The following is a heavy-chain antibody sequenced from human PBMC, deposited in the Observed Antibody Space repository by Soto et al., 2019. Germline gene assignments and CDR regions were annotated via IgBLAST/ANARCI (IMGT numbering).Heavy chain of an antibody. V-gene: IGHV5-51*01. CDR3: ARRHPSSPYFDY. D-gene: IGHD6-13*01. Sequence: GESLKISCQCSGYTFSNFWIGWVRQLPGKGLEWMGIIYPGDHETRYSPSFHGKVTISADKSINTAYLQWNSLEASDTAFYFCARRHPSSPYFDYWGQGALVTVSS. J-gene: IGHJ4*02. CDR2: IYPGDHET. CDR1: GYTFSNFW.